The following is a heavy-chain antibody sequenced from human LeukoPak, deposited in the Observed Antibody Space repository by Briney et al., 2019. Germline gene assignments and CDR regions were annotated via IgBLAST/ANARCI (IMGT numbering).Heavy chain of an antibody. Sequence: GGSLRLSCTASGFSFSSYWMSWVRQAPGKGLEWVANIKQDGSDKYYVDSVKGRFTISRDNAKNSLYLQMNSLRAEDSALYYCARASAVAGTRDYWGQGALVTVSS. J-gene: IGHJ4*02. CDR2: IKQDGSDK. CDR1: GFSFSSYW. CDR3: ARASAVAGTRDY. D-gene: IGHD6-19*01. V-gene: IGHV3-7*01.